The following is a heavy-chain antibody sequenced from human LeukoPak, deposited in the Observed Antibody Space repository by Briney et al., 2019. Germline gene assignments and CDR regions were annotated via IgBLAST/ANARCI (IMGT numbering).Heavy chain of an antibody. CDR2: ISDIGVST. CDR3: AKTYAFDI. CDR1: GFTFSNYA. Sequence: PGGSLRLSCAASGFTFSNYAMSWVRQAPGKGLEWVSDISDIGVSTNYVGSVKGRFTISRDNSKNTLYLQMSSLRADDTAVYYCAKTYAFDIWGQGTMVTVSS. V-gene: IGHV3-23*01. J-gene: IGHJ3*02.